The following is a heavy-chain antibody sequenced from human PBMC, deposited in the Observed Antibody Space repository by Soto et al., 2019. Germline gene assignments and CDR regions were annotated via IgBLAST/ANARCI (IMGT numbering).Heavy chain of an antibody. Sequence: SETLSLTCAVYGWSFSGYYWSWIRQPPGKGLEWFGEINHSGSTNYNPSLKSRVTISVDTSKNQFSLKLSSVTAADTAVYYCARVGCGSGSYYLRDYYYGMDVWGQGTTVTVSS. CDR2: INHSGST. J-gene: IGHJ6*02. V-gene: IGHV4-34*01. CDR3: ARVGCGSGSYYLRDYYYGMDV. CDR1: GWSFSGYY. D-gene: IGHD3-10*01.